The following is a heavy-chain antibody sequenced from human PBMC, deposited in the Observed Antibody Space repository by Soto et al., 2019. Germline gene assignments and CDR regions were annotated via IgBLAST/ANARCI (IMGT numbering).Heavy chain of an antibody. J-gene: IGHJ6*02. CDR3: ARGDYGDGYYYYGMDV. CDR1: GGTFSSYA. Sequence: SVKVSCKASGGTFSSYAISWVRQAPGQGLEWMGGIIPIFGTANYAQKFQGRVTITADESTSTAYMELSSLRSEDTAVFYCARGDYGDGYYYYGMDVGGQGTTVTVSS. V-gene: IGHV1-69*13. D-gene: IGHD4-17*01. CDR2: IIPIFGTA.